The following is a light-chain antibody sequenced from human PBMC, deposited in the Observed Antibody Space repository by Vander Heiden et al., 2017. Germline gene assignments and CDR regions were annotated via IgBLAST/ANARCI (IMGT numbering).Light chain of an antibody. CDR2: DAS. Sequence: EIVLTQSPATLSLSPGERATLSCRASQSISADLAWYQQKPGQAPRLLIYDASNRATGIPARFSGSGSETDFTLTISNLEPEDFAVYYCQQRNSWPRTFGQGTKVEI. CDR1: QSISAD. J-gene: IGKJ2*01. V-gene: IGKV3-11*01. CDR3: QQRNSWPRT.